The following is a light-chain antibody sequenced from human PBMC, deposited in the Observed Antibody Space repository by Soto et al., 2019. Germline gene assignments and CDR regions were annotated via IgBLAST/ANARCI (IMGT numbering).Light chain of an antibody. CDR3: SSYTTTFTQV. J-gene: IGLJ1*01. V-gene: IGLV2-14*01. CDR2: EVS. Sequence: QSALTQPASVSGSPGQSITISCTGTSRDVGGYNYVSWHQQHPGKAPKVIITEVSNRPSGVSDRFSGSKSGNTASLTISGLQAEDEADYYCSSYTTTFTQVFGTGTKLTVL. CDR1: SRDVGGYNY.